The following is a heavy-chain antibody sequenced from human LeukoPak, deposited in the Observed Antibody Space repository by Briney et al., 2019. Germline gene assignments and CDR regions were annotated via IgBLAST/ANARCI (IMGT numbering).Heavy chain of an antibody. J-gene: IGHJ4*02. D-gene: IGHD6-19*01. CDR3: AGLTRHSDQPPGC. CDR1: GFTLNTYG. CDR2: ISYDGSDK. V-gene: IGHV3-30*03. Sequence: GESLKISCAASGFTLNTYGMHWVRQAPGKGLEWVAAISYDGSDKYYAASAKGRFTISRDNSKNTLYLQMNSLRTEDTAVYYCAGLTRHSDQPPGCWGQGTLVTVSS.